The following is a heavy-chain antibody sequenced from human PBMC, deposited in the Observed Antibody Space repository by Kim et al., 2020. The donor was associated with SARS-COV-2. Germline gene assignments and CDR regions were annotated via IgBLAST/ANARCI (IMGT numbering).Heavy chain of an antibody. CDR3: ARDPLPKRRSTTHK. D-gene: IGHD2-2*01. J-gene: IGHJ4*02. V-gene: IGHV3-33*05. Sequence: GGSLRLSCAASGFTFSGYGMHWVRQAPGKGLEWVAFISHGGDNIYYADSVKGRFTISRDNSKNTLYLLLNSLRPEDTAVYYCARDPLPKRRSTTHKWRQGTLVTVSS. CDR2: ISHGGDNI. CDR1: GFTFSGYG.